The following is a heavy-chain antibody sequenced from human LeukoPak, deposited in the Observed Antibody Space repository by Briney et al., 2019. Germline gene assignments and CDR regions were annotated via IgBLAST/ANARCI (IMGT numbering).Heavy chain of an antibody. J-gene: IGHJ2*01. D-gene: IGHD4-17*01. CDR3: ARLGATTVTTGYFDL. CDR2: VYYSGST. V-gene: IGHV4-38-2*01. CDR1: GDSIRSDNY. Sequence: SETLSLTCAVSGDSIRSDNYWVWVRQPPGGGMEWIASVYYSGSTYYNPSIKTRVAISVDPSKNPFSLKLNSVTAADTAVYYCARLGATTVTTGYFDLWGRGTLVTVSS.